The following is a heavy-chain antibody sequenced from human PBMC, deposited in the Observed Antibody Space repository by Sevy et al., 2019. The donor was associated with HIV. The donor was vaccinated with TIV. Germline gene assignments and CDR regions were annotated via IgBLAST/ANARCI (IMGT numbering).Heavy chain of an antibody. D-gene: IGHD3-3*01. CDR1: GYTVTSYG. CDR3: ARDTRRYDFWSGYPYAYYYYGMDV. V-gene: IGHV1-18*01. J-gene: IGHJ6*02. CDR2: ISAYNGNT. Sequence: ASVKVSCKASGYTVTSYGISWVRQAPGQGLEWMGWISAYNGNTNYAQKLQGRVTMTTDTSTSTAYMELRSLRSDDTAVYYCARDTRRYDFWSGYPYAYYYYGMDVWGQGTTVTVSS.